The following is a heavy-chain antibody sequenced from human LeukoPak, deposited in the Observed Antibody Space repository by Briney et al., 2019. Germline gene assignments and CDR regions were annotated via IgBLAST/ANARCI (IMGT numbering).Heavy chain of an antibody. CDR1: GFTFSDYY. CDR2: ISSSGSTI. CDR3: VKDMKIKAAGYYFDY. J-gene: IGHJ4*02. V-gene: IGHV3-11*04. Sequence: GGSLRLSCAASGFTFSDYYMSWIRQAPGKGLEWVSYISSSGSTIYYADSVKGRFTISRDNAKNSLYLQMNSLRAEDTAVFYCVKDMKIKAAGYYFDYWGQGTLVTVSS. D-gene: IGHD6-13*01.